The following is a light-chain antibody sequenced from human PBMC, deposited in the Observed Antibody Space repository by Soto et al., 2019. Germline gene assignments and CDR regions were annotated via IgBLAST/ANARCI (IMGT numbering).Light chain of an antibody. CDR2: NDN. CDR3: VSWGDTLCGYV. J-gene: IGLJ1*01. V-gene: IGLV1-44*01. CDR1: PSNIGSNT. Sequence: VLNNPPSATRTPLERLPISRTKNPSNIGSNTVNWYQQLPGAAPKVLIYNDNQRPSGVPDRFSGSKSGTSASLAISGLLFLDEADYYCVSWGDTLCGYVFGTGSKVTVL.